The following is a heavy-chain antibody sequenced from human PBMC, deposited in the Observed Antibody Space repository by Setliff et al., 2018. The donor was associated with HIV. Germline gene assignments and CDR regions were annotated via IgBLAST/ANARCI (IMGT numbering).Heavy chain of an antibody. V-gene: IGHV4-4*07. CDR3: ARVRSSGWSKDWFDT. CDR2: IYISGST. CDR1: GGSISSYY. Sequence: SETLSLTCTVSGGSISSYYWSWIRQPAGKGLEWIGHIYISGSTNYNPSFNSRVTMSVDTSKNQFSLRLTSVTAADTAMDHCARVRSSGWSKDWFDTWGQGILVTVSS. D-gene: IGHD6-19*01. J-gene: IGHJ5*02.